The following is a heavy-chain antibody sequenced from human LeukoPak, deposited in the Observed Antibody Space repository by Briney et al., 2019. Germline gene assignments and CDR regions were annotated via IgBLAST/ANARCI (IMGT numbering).Heavy chain of an antibody. CDR1: GGPISSYY. D-gene: IGHD3-22*01. J-gene: IGHJ4*02. CDR3: ARSRWLLM. V-gene: IGHV4-59*01. CDR2: IHYSGST. Sequence: SETLSLTCTVSGGPISSYYWSWIRQPPGKGLEWIGYIHYSGSTIYNPSLKSRVTISVDTSKNQLSLKLSSVTAADTAVYYCARSRWLLMWGQGTLVTVSS.